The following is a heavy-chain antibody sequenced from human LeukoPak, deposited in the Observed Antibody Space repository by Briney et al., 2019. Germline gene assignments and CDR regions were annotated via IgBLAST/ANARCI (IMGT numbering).Heavy chain of an antibody. D-gene: IGHD2-2*01. V-gene: IGHV1-2*02. CDR2: INPNSGGT. CDR1: GYTFTGYY. CDR3: ARGRYCSSTSCSRFDP. Sequence: VASVKVSCKASGYTFTGYYMHWVRQAPGQGLEWMGWINPNSGGTNYAQKFQGRVTMTRDTSISTAYMELSRLRSGDTAVYYCARGRYCSSTSCSRFDPWGQGTLVTVSS. J-gene: IGHJ5*02.